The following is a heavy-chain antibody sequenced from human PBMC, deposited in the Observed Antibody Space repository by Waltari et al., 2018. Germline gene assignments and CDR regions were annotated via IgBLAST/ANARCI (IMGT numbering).Heavy chain of an antibody. J-gene: IGHJ2*01. CDR3: ARDQRRRGYDTHWYFDL. CDR2: CYSGGST. V-gene: IGHV3-53*01. CDR1: AFHVSRNY. Sequence: EVQLVESGGGLIQLGGSLRLSCAASAFHVSRNYMSWVRPAPGKGLEWVSVCYSGGSTYDADTGKGRFTISRDNSKNTLYLQMNSLGAEDTAVYYCARDQRRRGYDTHWYFDLWGRGTLVTVSS. D-gene: IGHD5-12*01.